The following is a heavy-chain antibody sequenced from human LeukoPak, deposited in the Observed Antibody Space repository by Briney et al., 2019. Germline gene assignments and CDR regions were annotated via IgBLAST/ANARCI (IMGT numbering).Heavy chain of an antibody. J-gene: IGHJ6*02. CDR2: INHSGST. CDR3: ARGPNFWSGYYTGHYYYGMDV. V-gene: IGHV4-34*01. Sequence: SETLSLTCAVYGGSFSGYYWSWIRQPPGKGLEWIGEINHSGSTNYNPSLKSRVTISEDTSKNQFSLKLSSVTAADTAVYYCARGPNFWSGYYTGHYYYGMDVWGQGTTVTVSS. D-gene: IGHD3-3*01. CDR1: GGSFSGYY.